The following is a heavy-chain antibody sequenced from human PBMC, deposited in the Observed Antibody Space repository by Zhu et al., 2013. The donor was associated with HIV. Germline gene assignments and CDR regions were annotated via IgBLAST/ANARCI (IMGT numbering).Heavy chain of an antibody. Sequence: QVQLVQSGAEVKKPGSSVKVSCKASGYTFTGYYMHWVRQAPGQGLEWMGWINPNSGGTNYAQKFQGWVTMTRDTSISTAYMELSRLRSDDTAVYYCARDRGRIAAAVRIGGAFDYWGQGTLVTVSS. CDR3: ARDRGRIAAAVRIGGAFDY. J-gene: IGHJ4*02. CDR2: INPNSGGT. CDR1: GYTFTGYY. V-gene: IGHV1-2*04. D-gene: IGHD6-13*01.